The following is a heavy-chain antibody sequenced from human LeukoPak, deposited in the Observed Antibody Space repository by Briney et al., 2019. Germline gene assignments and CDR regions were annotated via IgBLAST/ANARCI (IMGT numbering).Heavy chain of an antibody. D-gene: IGHD3-10*01. CDR3: ARVVLWFGESGRYYFDY. J-gene: IGHJ4*02. CDR2: IIPILGIV. Sequence: SVKVSCKASGGIFTSYAFGWVRQAPGQGLEWMGRIIPILGIVSYAQKFQGRITITGDESTNTAYMELSSLRSDDTAVYYCARVVLWFGESGRYYFDYWGQRTLVTVSS. CDR1: GGIFTSYA. V-gene: IGHV1-69*15.